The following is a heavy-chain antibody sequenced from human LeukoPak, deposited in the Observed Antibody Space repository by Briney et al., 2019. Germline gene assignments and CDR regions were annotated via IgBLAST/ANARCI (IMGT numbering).Heavy chain of an antibody. CDR2: IIPIFGTA. Sequence: SVKVSCKASGGTFSSYAISWVRQAPGQGLEWMGGIIPIFGTANYAQKFQGRVTITADESTSTAYMELSSQRSEDTAVYYCARAYYYDSSGYSPFDYWGQGTLVTVSS. CDR1: GGTFSSYA. J-gene: IGHJ4*02. CDR3: ARAYYYDSSGYSPFDY. D-gene: IGHD3-22*01. V-gene: IGHV1-69*13.